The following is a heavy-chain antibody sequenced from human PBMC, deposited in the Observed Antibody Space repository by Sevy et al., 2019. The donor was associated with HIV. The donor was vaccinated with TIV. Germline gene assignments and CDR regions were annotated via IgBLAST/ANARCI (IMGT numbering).Heavy chain of an antibody. CDR2: INQDGSEK. V-gene: IGHV3-7*01. Sequence: GGSLRLSCAASGLIFSSYWMSWVRQAPGKGLEWVAHINQDGSEKQYVDSVKGRFSISRDNAKNSLYLQMNSLRAEDTAVYYCARGGCSSTRCYQVGDWFDPWGQGTLVTVSS. D-gene: IGHD2-2*01. J-gene: IGHJ5*02. CDR1: GLIFSSYW. CDR3: ARGGCSSTRCYQVGDWFDP.